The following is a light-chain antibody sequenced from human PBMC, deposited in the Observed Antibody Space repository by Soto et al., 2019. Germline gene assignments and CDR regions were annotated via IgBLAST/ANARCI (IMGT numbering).Light chain of an antibody. CDR1: SSDVGGYNY. J-gene: IGLJ1*01. CDR3: SSYTSSTTYV. CDR2: DVS. V-gene: IGLV2-14*01. Sequence: QSALTQPASVSASPGQSIAISCTGSSSDVGGYNYVSWYQQHPGKAPKLMIYDVSNRPSGVSNRSSGSKSGNTASLTISGLQAEDEADYYCSSYTSSTTYVFGAGSKLTVL.